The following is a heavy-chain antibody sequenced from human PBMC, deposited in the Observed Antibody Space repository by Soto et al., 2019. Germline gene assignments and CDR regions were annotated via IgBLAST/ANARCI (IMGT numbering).Heavy chain of an antibody. J-gene: IGHJ6*02. Sequence: PGGSLRLSCAASGFTFDDYAMHWVRQGPGKGLEWVSFISWTSGTIGYADSVKGRFTISRDNAKNSLYLQMNSLRAEDTAFYYCAKGRRRHFYFYNVDVWGQGTTVTVSS. D-gene: IGHD1-1*01. V-gene: IGHV3-9*01. CDR2: ISWTSGTI. CDR3: AKGRRRHFYFYNVDV. CDR1: GFTFDDYA.